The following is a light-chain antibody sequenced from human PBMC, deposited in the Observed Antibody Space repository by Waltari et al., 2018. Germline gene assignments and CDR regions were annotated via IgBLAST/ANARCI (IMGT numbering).Light chain of an antibody. CDR1: SSDIGGSKF. CDR2: EVS. CDR3: ASYTSVSTLVV. V-gene: IGLV2-14*01. Sequence: QSALTQPASVSGSPGQSITISCSGASSDIGGSKFVSWYQQHPDKAPKLMICEVSTRPARVSNRFSGTKSDNTASLTISGLQAEDEGDYYCASYTSVSTLVVFGGGTKLTVL. J-gene: IGLJ2*01.